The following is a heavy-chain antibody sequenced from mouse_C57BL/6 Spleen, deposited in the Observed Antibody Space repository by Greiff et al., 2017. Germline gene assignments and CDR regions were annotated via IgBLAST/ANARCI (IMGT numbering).Heavy chain of an antibody. D-gene: IGHD1-1*01. CDR2: IYPGDGDT. V-gene: IGHV1-82*01. CDR3: ARANYYGSSYYLDD. Sequence: QVQLTQSGPELVKPGASVKISCKASGYAFSSSWLNWVKQRPGKGLEWIGRIYPGDGDTNYNGKFKGTATLTADKSSSTAYMQLSSLTSEDSAVYVCARANYYGSSYYLDDWGQGTTRTVSS. J-gene: IGHJ2*01. CDR1: GYAFSSSW.